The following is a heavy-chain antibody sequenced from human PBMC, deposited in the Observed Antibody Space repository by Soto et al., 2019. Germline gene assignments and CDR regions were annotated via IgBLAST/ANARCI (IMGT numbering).Heavy chain of an antibody. CDR3: ARDATYYDILTGYYSRGHGY. V-gene: IGHV1-18*01. D-gene: IGHD3-9*01. Sequence: QVQLVQSGAEVKKPGASVKVSCKASGYTFTSYGISWVRQAPGQGLEWMGWISAYNGNTNYAQKLQGRVTMTTDTSTSTAYMELRSLRSDDTAVYYCARDATYYDILTGYYSRGHGYWGQGTLVTVSS. CDR2: ISAYNGNT. CDR1: GYTFTSYG. J-gene: IGHJ4*02.